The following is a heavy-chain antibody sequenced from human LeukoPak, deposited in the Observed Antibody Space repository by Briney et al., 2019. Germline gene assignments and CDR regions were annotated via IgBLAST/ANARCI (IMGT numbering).Heavy chain of an antibody. CDR3: ASGPQWLVPGIDY. D-gene: IGHD6-19*01. J-gene: IGHJ4*02. CDR1: GFTFSTYW. CDR2: IKQDGSEK. V-gene: IGHV3-7*01. Sequence: GGSLRLSCAASGFTFSTYWMSWVPQAPGKGLEWVANIKQDGSEKYYVDSVKGRFTISRDNAKNSLYLQMNSLRAEDTAVYYCASGPQWLVPGIDYWGQGTLVTVSS.